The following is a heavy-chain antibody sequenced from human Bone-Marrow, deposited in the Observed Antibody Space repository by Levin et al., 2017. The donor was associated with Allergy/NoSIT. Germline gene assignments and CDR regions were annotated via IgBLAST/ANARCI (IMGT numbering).Heavy chain of an antibody. Sequence: PGGSLRLSCAASKFAFSDAWMSWVRQAPGGGLEWVGHIKSKNHGGTTDYTASVKGRFTISRDDSKNTLYLQMNSLKTEDTAVYYCTTDRTFSPIDEWGPGTLVTVSS. J-gene: IGHJ4*02. V-gene: IGHV3-15*01. D-gene: IGHD3-3*02. CDR2: IKSKNHGGTT. CDR3: TTDRTFSPIDE. CDR1: KFAFSDAW.